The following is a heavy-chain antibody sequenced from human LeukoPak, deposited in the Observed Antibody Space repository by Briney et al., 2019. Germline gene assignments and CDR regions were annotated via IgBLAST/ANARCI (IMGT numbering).Heavy chain of an antibody. Sequence: ASVKVSCKASAYTFTGYYMHWVRQAPGQGLEWMGWINPNSGGTNYAQKFQGRVTMTRDTSISTAYMELSRLRSDDTAVYYCARGSSSGWYTFDIWGQGTMVSVSS. V-gene: IGHV1-2*02. J-gene: IGHJ3*02. D-gene: IGHD6-19*01. CDR3: ARGSSSGWYTFDI. CDR2: INPNSGGT. CDR1: AYTFTGYY.